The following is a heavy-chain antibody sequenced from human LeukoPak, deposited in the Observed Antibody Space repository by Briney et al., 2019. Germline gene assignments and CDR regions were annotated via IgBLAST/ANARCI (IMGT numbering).Heavy chain of an antibody. V-gene: IGHV3-74*01. J-gene: IGHJ6*03. CDR3: ASGYTYYYYYMDV. Sequence: GGSLRLSCADSGFTFSSYWMHWVRQAPGKGLVWVSRINSDGSSTSYADSVKGRFTISRDNAKNTLYLQMNSLRAEDTAVYYCASGYTYYYYYMDVWGKGTTFTVS. CDR1: GFTFSSYW. CDR2: INSDGSST. D-gene: IGHD5-12*01.